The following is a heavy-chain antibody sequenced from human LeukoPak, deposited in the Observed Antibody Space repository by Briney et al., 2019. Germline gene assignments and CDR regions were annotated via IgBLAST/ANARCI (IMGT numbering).Heavy chain of an antibody. Sequence: PGGSLRLSCAASGFTFSSYEMNWVRQAPGKGLEWVSYISSSGSTIYYADSVKGRFTISRDNAKNSLYLQMNSLRAEDTAVYYCAKDPTTVTTWGWFDPWGQGTLVTVSS. CDR2: ISSSGSTI. CDR1: GFTFSSYE. V-gene: IGHV3-48*03. CDR3: AKDPTTVTTWGWFDP. D-gene: IGHD4-17*01. J-gene: IGHJ5*02.